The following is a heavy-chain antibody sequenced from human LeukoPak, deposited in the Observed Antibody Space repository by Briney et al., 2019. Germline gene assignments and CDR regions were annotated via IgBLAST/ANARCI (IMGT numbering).Heavy chain of an antibody. CDR3: AKDLKTSGWYGDFDY. CDR1: GFTVSNNY. V-gene: IGHV3-53*01. CDR2: IFSGGST. D-gene: IGHD6-19*01. J-gene: IGHJ4*02. Sequence: GGSLRLSCVASGFTVSNNYMSWVRQAPGKGLEWVSAIFSGGSTFYADSVTGRFTISRDNSKNTVYLEMNSLRAEDTAVYYCAKDLKTSGWYGDFDYWGQGTLVTVSS.